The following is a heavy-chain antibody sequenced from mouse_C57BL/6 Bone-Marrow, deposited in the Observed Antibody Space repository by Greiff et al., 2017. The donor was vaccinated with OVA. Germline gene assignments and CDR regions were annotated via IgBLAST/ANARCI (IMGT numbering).Heavy chain of an antibody. D-gene: IGHD1-1*01. V-gene: IGHV2-2*01. CDR2: IWSGGST. Sequence: QVQLKESGPGLVQPSQSLSITCTVSGFSLTSYGVHWVRQSPGKGLEWLGVIWSGGSTDYNAAFISRLSISKDNSKSQVFFKMNSLQADDTAIYYCARRGTTVVATPWYFDVWGTGTTVTVSS. CDR3: ARRGTTVVATPWYFDV. J-gene: IGHJ1*03. CDR1: GFSLTSYG.